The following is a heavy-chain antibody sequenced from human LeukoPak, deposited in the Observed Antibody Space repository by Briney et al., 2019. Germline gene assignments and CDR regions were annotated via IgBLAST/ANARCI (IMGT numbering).Heavy chain of an antibody. CDR2: IYPGDSDT. D-gene: IGHD3-22*01. V-gene: IGHV5-51*01. J-gene: IGHJ4*02. CDR3: ARHGFGGYYYDSSGYGNDY. CDR1: GSSFTSYW. Sequence: PGASLQISCQGSGSSFTSYWIGWVRPLPGKGLEGMGIIYPGDSDTRYSPSFQGQVTISADKSISTGYLQWSSLKASDTAMYYCARHGFGGYYYDSSGYGNDYWGQGTLVTVSS.